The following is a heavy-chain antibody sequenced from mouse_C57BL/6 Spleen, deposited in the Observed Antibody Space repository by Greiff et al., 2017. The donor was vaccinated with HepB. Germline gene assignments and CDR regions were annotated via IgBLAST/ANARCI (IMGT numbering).Heavy chain of an antibody. V-gene: IGHV1-61*01. CDR1: GYTFTSYW. J-gene: IGHJ4*01. CDR3: ARGARYAMDY. CDR2: IYPSDSET. Sequence: VQLQQPGAELVRPGSSVKLSCTASGYTFTSYWMDWVKQRPGQGLEWIGNIYPSDSETHYNQKFKDKATLTVDKSSSTAYMQLSSLTSEDSAVYYGARGARYAMDYWGQGTSVTVSS.